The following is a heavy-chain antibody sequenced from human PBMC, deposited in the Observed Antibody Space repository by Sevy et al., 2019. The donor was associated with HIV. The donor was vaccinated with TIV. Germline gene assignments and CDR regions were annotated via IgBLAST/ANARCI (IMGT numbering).Heavy chain of an antibody. J-gene: IGHJ4*02. Sequence: GGFLRLSCAASGFTFSSYSMNWVRQAPGKGLEWISSISSSSSYIYYADSVKGRFTISRDNAKNSLYLQMSSLRAEDSAVDPCVRGGLRFGELEPLDYWGLGTLVTVSS. CDR2: ISSSSSYI. V-gene: IGHV3-21*06. D-gene: IGHD3-10*01. CDR3: VRGGLRFGELEPLDY. CDR1: GFTFSSYS.